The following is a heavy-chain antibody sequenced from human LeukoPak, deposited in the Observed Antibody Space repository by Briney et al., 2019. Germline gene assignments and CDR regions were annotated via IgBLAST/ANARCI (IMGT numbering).Heavy chain of an antibody. CDR2: MNPNSGNT. J-gene: IGHJ4*02. V-gene: IGHV1-8*02. CDR3: ARGFLFGMIVLDY. CDR1: GYTFTSYY. D-gene: IGHD3-22*01. Sequence: ASVKVSCKASGYTFTSYYMHWVRQAPGQGLEWMGWMNPNSGNTGYAQKFQGRVTMTRNTSISTAYMELSSLRSEDTAVYYCARGFLFGMIVLDYWGQGTLVTVSS.